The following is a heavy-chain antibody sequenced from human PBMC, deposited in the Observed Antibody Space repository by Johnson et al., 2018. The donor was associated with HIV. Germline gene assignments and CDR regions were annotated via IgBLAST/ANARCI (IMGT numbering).Heavy chain of an antibody. D-gene: IGHD3-3*01. V-gene: IGHV3-30*02. CDR1: GFTFSNAW. J-gene: IGHJ3*01. CDR2: RRYDGSNK. Sequence: QVQLVEFGGGLVKPGGSLRLSCAASGFTFSNAWMSWVRQRQAPGKGLEWVAFRRYDGSNKYYADSVKGRFTISRDNSKNTLDLRMDSLRVEDTAVYYCARESYYARAFDLWGQGTMVTVSS. CDR3: ARESYYARAFDL.